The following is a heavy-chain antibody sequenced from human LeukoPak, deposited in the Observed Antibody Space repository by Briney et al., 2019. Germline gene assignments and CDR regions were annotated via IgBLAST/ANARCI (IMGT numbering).Heavy chain of an antibody. CDR3: ARVRRNDYGDYVGGAFDI. V-gene: IGHV1-8*01. CDR1: GYTFTSYD. CDR2: MNPNSGNT. Sequence: ASVKVSCKASGYTFTSYDINWVRQATGQGLEWMGWMNPNSGNTGYAQKFQGRVTMTRNTSISTAYMELSSLRSEDTAVYYCARVRRNDYGDYVGGAFDIWGQGTMVTVSS. D-gene: IGHD4-17*01. J-gene: IGHJ3*02.